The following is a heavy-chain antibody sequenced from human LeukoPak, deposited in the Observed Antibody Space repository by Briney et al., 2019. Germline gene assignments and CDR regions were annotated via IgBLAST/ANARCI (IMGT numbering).Heavy chain of an antibody. J-gene: IGHJ6*02. CDR3: ARDKIVVVASYYYYYGMDV. V-gene: IGHV3-7*03. Sequence: GGSLRLSCAASGFTFSSYWMSWVRQAPGKGLEWVANIKQDGSEKYYVDSVKGRFTISRDNAKNSLYLQMNSLRAEDTAVYHCARDKIVVVASYYYYYGMDVWGQGTTVTVSS. CDR1: GFTFSSYW. CDR2: IKQDGSEK. D-gene: IGHD3-22*01.